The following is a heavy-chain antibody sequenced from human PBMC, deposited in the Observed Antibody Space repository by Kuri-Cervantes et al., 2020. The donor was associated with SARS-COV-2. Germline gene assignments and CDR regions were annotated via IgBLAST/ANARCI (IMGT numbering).Heavy chain of an antibody. V-gene: IGHV3-30*02. D-gene: IGHD2-2*01. Sequence: GGSLRLSCAASGFTFNNYGMHWVRQAPGKGLEWVAFLRYDGGEKHYADSVKGRFTISRDSSKNTLYLEMNSLRAEDTAVYYCASSSSTKGFDYWGQGTLVTVSS. J-gene: IGHJ4*02. CDR1: GFTFNNYG. CDR2: LRYDGGEK. CDR3: ASSSSTKGFDY.